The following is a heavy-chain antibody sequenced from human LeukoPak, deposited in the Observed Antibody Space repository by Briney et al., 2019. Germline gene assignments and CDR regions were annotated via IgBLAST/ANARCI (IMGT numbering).Heavy chain of an antibody. CDR1: GFTFSNYA. Sequence: GGSLRLSFAASGFTFSNYAMSWVRQARGKGLEWVSGIENTGDGTYYTQSVKGRFTISRDNSKNTLYLQMNSLRADDTAVYYCAKEVAALGSPLLDYWGQGTLVTVSS. V-gene: IGHV3-23*01. CDR2: IENTGDGT. CDR3: AKEVAALGSPLLDY. J-gene: IGHJ4*02. D-gene: IGHD6-13*01.